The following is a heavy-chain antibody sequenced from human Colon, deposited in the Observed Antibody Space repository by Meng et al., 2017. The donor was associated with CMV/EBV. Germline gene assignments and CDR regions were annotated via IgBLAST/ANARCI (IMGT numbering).Heavy chain of an antibody. J-gene: IGHJ4*02. Sequence: GGSLRLSCAASGFNFSGSALHWVRQASGKGLEWVGRIRSKAYNYAAVYVESVKGRLTISREESTNTTYLQMSGLKTEDTAVYYCAREGGWGSYPDYWGQGTLVTVSS. CDR1: GFNFSGSA. V-gene: IGHV3-73*01. CDR3: AREGGWGSYPDY. D-gene: IGHD3-16*02. CDR2: IRSKAYNYAA.